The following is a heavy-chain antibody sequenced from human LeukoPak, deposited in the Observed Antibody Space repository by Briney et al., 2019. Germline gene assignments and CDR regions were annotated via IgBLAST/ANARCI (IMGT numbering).Heavy chain of an antibody. Sequence: GGSLRLSCAASGFSLSDHYMDWVRQAPGKGLEWVGRTRNRANSYTTEYAASVRGRFTISRDDSKKSLYLQLNSLKTEDTAVYYCARGDCSGGICYLGGDWGQGTLVTVSS. D-gene: IGHD2-15*01. V-gene: IGHV3-72*01. J-gene: IGHJ4*02. CDR2: TRNRANSYTT. CDR1: GFSLSDHY. CDR3: ARGDCSGGICYLGGD.